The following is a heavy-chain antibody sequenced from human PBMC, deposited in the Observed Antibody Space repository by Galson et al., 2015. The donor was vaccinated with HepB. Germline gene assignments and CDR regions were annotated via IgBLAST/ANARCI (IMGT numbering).Heavy chain of an antibody. D-gene: IGHD3-10*01. CDR1: GFTFSSYA. CDR2: ISGSGGST. CDR3: AKADRILWKPEGMWY. J-gene: IGHJ4*02. V-gene: IGHV3-23*01. Sequence: SLRLSCAASGFTFSSYAMSWVRQAPGKGLEWVSAISGSGGSTYYADSVKGRFTISRDNSKNTLYLQMNSLRAEDTAVYYCAKADRILWKPEGMWYWGQGTLVTVSS.